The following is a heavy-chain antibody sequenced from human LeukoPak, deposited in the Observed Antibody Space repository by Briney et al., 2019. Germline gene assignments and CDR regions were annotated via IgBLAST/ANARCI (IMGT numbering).Heavy chain of an antibody. CDR3: ARDVPYYYDSSGYCDY. V-gene: IGHV3-11*04. D-gene: IGHD3-22*01. CDR1: GFTFSDYY. J-gene: IGHJ4*02. CDR2: ISSSGSTI. Sequence: GGSLRLSCAASGFTFSDYYMSWIRQAPGKGLEWVSYISSSGSTIYYADSVKGRFTISRDNAENSLYLQMNSLRAEDTAVYYCARDVPYYYDSSGYCDYWGQGTLVTVSS.